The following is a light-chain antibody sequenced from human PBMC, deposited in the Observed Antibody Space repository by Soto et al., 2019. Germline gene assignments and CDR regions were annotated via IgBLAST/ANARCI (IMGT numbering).Light chain of an antibody. V-gene: IGKV1-39*01. Sequence: IEVTQSPSSLSASLGDRVTITCRASQTIGTYVNWYRQKSGAAPELLIYDASTLQSGVPSRFRGGASGTDFTLTFSSLQLDDFATYYCQQSYNTPLTFGQGTKVEIK. CDR3: QQSYNTPLT. J-gene: IGKJ1*01. CDR1: QTIGTY. CDR2: DAS.